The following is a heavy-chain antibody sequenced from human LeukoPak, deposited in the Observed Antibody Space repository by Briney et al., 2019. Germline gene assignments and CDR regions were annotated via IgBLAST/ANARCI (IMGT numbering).Heavy chain of an antibody. CDR1: GFTVSSNY. Sequence: PGGSLRLSCAASGFTVSSNYMSWVRQAPGKGLDWVAVISYDGSNKYYADSVKGRFTISRDNSKNTLYLQMNSLRAEDTAVYYCARGQYYYDTSGYYADYWGQGTLVTVSS. V-gene: IGHV3-30-3*01. CDR3: ARGQYYYDTSGYYADY. CDR2: ISYDGSNK. D-gene: IGHD3-22*01. J-gene: IGHJ4*02.